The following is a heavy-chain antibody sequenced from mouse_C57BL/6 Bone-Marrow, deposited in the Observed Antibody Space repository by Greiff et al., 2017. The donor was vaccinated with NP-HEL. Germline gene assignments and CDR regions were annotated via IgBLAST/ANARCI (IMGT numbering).Heavy chain of an antibody. CDR2: LYPGDGDT. J-gene: IGHJ2*01. CDR3: ASSSYGRYYFDY. D-gene: IGHD1-1*01. CDR1: GYAFSSSW. V-gene: IGHV1-82*01. Sequence: QVQLQQSGPELVKPGASVKISCKASGYAFSSSWMNWVKQRPGKGLEWIGRLYPGDGDTNYNGKFKGKATLTADKSSSTAYMQLSSLTSEDSAVYFCASSSYGRYYFDYWGQGTTLTVSS.